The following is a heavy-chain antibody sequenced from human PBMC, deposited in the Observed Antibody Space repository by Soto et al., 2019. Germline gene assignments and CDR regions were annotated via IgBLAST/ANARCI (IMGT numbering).Heavy chain of an antibody. D-gene: IGHD3-3*01. CDR1: GFTFISYA. CDR3: AKCRRATYYDFWSGITPQYYYYGMDV. J-gene: IGHJ6*02. V-gene: IGHV3-23*01. Sequence: GGSLRLSSTASGFTFISYAMSWVRQAPGKGLEWVSAISGSGGSTYYADSVKGRFTISRDNSKNTLYLQMNSLRAEDTAVYYCAKCRRATYYDFWSGITPQYYYYGMDVWGQGTTVTVSS. CDR2: ISGSGGST.